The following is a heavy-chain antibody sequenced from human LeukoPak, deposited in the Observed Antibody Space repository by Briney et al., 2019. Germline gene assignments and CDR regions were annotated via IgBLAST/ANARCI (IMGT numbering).Heavy chain of an antibody. D-gene: IGHD4-23*01. V-gene: IGHV4-31*03. Sequence: SQTLSLTCTVSGGSISSGGYYWSWIRQHPGKGLEGIGYIYNSGSTYYNPSLKSRVNISGDTSNNQFSLKLSSVTAADTAIYYCARAGTRVGSFDYWGQGTLGTVSS. CDR1: GGSISSGGYY. J-gene: IGHJ4*02. CDR2: IYNSGST. CDR3: ARAGTRVGSFDY.